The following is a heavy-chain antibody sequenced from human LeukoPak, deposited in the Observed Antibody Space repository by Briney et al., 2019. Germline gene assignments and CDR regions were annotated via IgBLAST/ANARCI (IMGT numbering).Heavy chain of an antibody. CDR3: ARHPGDSGYFDY. CDR1: GGSISSYY. D-gene: IGHD3-10*01. V-gene: IGHV4-59*08. J-gene: IGHJ4*02. CDR2: IYYSGST. Sequence: SETLSLTCTVSGGSISSYYWSWIRQPPGKGLEWIGYIYYSGSTNYNPSLKSRVTISVDTSKNQFSLKLSSVTAADTAVYYCARHPGDSGYFDYWGQGTLVTVSS.